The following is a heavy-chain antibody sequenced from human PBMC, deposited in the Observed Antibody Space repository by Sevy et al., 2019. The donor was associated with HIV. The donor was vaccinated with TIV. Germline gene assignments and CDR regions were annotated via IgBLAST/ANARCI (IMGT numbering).Heavy chain of an antibody. V-gene: IGHV3-74*01. CDR1: GFTFSTYW. CDR3: ARLRYCSSTSCYTYYGADAFDI. D-gene: IGHD2-2*02. CDR2: INSDGSST. Sequence: GGSLRLSCVASGFTFSTYWMHWVRQAPGKGLVWVSRINSDGSSTSYADSVKGRFTISRDNAKNTLYLQMNSLRAEDTAVYYCARLRYCSSTSCYTYYGADAFDIWGQGTMVTVSS. J-gene: IGHJ3*02.